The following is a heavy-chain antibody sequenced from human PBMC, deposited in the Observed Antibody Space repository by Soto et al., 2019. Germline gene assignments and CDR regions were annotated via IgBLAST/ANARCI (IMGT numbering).Heavy chain of an antibody. V-gene: IGHV1-18*04. CDR1: GYTFTSYG. D-gene: IGHD6-19*01. J-gene: IGHJ6*02. CDR2: ISAYNGNT. CDR3: AGGSYSSGWYPNYYYGMDV. Sequence: SVKVSCKASGYTFTSYGISWVRQAPGQGLEWMGWISAYNGNTNYAQKLQGRVTMTTDTSTSTAYMELRSLRSDDTAVYYCAGGSYSSGWYPNYYYGMDVWGQGTTVTVSS.